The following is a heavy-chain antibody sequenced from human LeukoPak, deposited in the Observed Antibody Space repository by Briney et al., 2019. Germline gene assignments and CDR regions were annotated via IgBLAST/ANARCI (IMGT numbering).Heavy chain of an antibody. CDR2: SYTSRST. J-gene: IGHJ4*02. CDR1: GGSISSGSYY. Sequence: KPSDTLSLTCTVSGGSISSGSYYWSWIRQPAGKGLEWIGRSYTSRSTNHNPSLKSRVTISVDTSKNQFSLKLSSVTAADTAVYYCARVSSTPPGYFDYWGQGTLVTVSS. CDR3: ARVSSTPPGYFDY. D-gene: IGHD6-13*01. V-gene: IGHV4-61*02.